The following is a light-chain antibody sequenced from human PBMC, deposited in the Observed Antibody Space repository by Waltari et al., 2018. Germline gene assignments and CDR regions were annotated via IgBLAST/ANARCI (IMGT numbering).Light chain of an antibody. CDR2: EGV. Sequence: EIVLTQSPATLSLSPGERATLSCRASQSVSSYLAWYQQKFGQAPRLLIYEGVKRVTGIPARFSGSGSGTYFTLTISSLQPEDFAVYYCQHYSNWPRTFGQGTRLEIK. CDR1: QSVSSY. CDR3: QHYSNWPRT. J-gene: IGKJ5*01. V-gene: IGKV3-11*01.